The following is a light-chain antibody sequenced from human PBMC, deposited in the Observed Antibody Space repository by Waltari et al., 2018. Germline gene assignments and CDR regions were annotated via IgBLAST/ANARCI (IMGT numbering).Light chain of an antibody. J-gene: IGKJ1*01. Sequence: ETVVTQSPATLSVSPGERATLSCTTSQSIGSSLAWYQQKPGQAPRLLIYRESTRATGIPARFSGSGSETEFTLTISSLQSEDFAVYYCQQYNNWPPGTFGPGTKVEI. CDR1: QSIGSS. CDR3: QQYNNWPPGT. CDR2: RES. V-gene: IGKV3-15*01.